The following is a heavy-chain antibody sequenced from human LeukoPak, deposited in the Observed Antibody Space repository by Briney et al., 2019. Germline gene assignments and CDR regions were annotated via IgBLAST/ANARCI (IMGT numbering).Heavy chain of an antibody. J-gene: IGHJ4*02. CDR3: AKDEGTARSYFDY. CDR1: GLTFSSYG. D-gene: IGHD6-6*01. CDR2: IRYDGSNK. V-gene: IGHV3-30*02. Sequence: GGSLRLSCAASGLTFSSYGMHWVRQAPGKGLEWVAFIRYDGSNKYYADSVKGRFTISRDNSKNTLYLQMNSLRAEDTAVYYCAKDEGTARSYFDYWGQGTLVTVSS.